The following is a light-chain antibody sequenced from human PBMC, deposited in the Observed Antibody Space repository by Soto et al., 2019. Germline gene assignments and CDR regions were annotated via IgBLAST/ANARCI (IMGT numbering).Light chain of an antibody. CDR2: DVS. CDR3: CSYAGNTLVV. V-gene: IGLV2-11*01. Sequence: QSALTQPRSVSGSPGQSVTTSCTGTSSDVGGYNYVSWYQQNPGKAPKLMIYDVSKRPSGVSDRFSGSKSANTASLIISGLQAEDEADYYCCSYAGNTLVVFGGGTKLTVL. J-gene: IGLJ2*01. CDR1: SSDVGGYNY.